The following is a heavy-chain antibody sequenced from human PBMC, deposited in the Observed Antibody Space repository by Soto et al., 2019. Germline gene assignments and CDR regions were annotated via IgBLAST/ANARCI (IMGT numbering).Heavy chain of an antibody. CDR1: GGSVSSSYW. J-gene: IGHJ4*02. Sequence: PSETLSLTCAVSGGSVSSSYWWSWVRQPPGKGPEWIGEIYHSGSANYNPSLKSRVTISVDNSKNQFSLRLNSVTAADTAVYYCARYNAASGTYYFDYWGQGAPVTVSS. D-gene: IGHD6-13*01. V-gene: IGHV4-4*02. CDR2: IYHSGSA. CDR3: ARYNAASGTYYFDY.